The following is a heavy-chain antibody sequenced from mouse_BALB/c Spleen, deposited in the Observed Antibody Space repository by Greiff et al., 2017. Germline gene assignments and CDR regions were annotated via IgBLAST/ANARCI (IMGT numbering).Heavy chain of an antibody. D-gene: IGHD1-1*01. CDR1: GYTFTSYW. J-gene: IGHJ3*01. CDR3: ARGGIYYGRPFAY. V-gene: IGHV1-7*01. Sequence: QVQLQQSGAELAKPGASVKMSCKASGYTFTSYWMHWVKQRPGQGLEWIGYINPSTGYTEYNQKFKDKSTLTADKSSSTAYMQLSSLTSEDSAVYYCARGGIYYGRPFAYWGQGTLVTVSA. CDR2: INPSTGYT.